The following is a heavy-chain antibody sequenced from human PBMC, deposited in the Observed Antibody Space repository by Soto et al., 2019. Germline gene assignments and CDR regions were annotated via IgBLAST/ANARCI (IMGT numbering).Heavy chain of an antibody. CDR3: ARERGSGSYSRFGYYYFGMDV. J-gene: IGHJ6*02. CDR2: IIPIFGTS. CDR1: GGTFSSYA. Sequence: QVQLVQSGAEVQKPGSSVKVSCKASGGTFSSYALSWVRLAPGQGLEWMGGIIPIFGTSTYAQKFQGRVAITADESTSTAYMELSSLRSEDTAVYYCARERGSGSYSRFGYYYFGMDVWGQGTTVTVSS. D-gene: IGHD3-10*01. V-gene: IGHV1-69*01.